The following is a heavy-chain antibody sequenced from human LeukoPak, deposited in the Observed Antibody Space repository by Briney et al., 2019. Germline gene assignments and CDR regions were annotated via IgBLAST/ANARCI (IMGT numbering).Heavy chain of an antibody. D-gene: IGHD2-2*01. V-gene: IGHV1-69*05. Sequence: SVKVSCKASGGTFSSYAISWVRQAPGQGLEWMGGIIPIFGTANYAQKFQGRVTITTDESTSTAYMELSGLRSEDTAVYYCARDMGRYCSSTSCYAFDIWGQGTMVTVS. CDR2: IIPIFGTA. J-gene: IGHJ3*02. CDR1: GGTFSSYA. CDR3: ARDMGRYCSSTSCYAFDI.